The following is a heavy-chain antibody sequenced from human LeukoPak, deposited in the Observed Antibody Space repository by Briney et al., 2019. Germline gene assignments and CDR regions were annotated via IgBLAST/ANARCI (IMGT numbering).Heavy chain of an antibody. D-gene: IGHD2-15*01. CDR2: IYYSGST. CDR3: ARVGSGGSKDY. V-gene: IGHV4-39*07. J-gene: IGHJ4*02. Sequence: SETLSLTCTVSGGSISSLISYWGWIRQPPGKGLEWIGSIYYSGSTYYNPSLKSRVTTSVDTSKNQFSLKLSSVTAADTAVYYCARVGSGGSKDYWGQGTLVTVSS. CDR1: GGSISSLISY.